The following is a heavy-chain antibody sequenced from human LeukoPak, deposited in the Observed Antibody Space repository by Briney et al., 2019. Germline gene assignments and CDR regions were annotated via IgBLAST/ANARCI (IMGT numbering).Heavy chain of an antibody. J-gene: IGHJ6*03. CDR2: IQPDGSEK. CDR3: ARVAGYSSGWYDYYYYYMDV. CDR1: GFTFSNYW. D-gene: IGHD6-19*01. V-gene: IGHV3-7*01. Sequence: PGGSLRLTCASSGFTFSNYWMTWVPQAPGKGLEWVANIQPDGSEKYYVDSVKGRFTIARDNVKNSLHLQMNGLRAEDTAVYYCARVAGYSSGWYDYYYYYMDVWGKGTTVTVSS.